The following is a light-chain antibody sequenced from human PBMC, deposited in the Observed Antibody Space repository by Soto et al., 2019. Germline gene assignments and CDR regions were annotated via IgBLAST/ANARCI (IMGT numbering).Light chain of an antibody. CDR1: QSISSW. J-gene: IGKJ1*01. CDR3: QQYGSSGT. V-gene: IGKV1-5*01. Sequence: DIQMTQSPSSLSASVGDRVTITCRASQSISSWLAWYQQMPGKAPKLLIYDASSLHSGVPSRFSGSGSGTDFTLTISRLEPEDFAVYYCQQYGSSGTLGQGTKVDIK. CDR2: DAS.